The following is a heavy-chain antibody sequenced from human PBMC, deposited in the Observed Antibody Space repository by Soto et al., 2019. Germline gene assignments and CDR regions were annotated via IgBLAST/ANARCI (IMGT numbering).Heavy chain of an antibody. CDR2: INHSGST. V-gene: IGHV4-34*01. CDR3: ARQWLAYNWFDP. D-gene: IGHD6-19*01. CDR1: GGSFSGYY. J-gene: IGHJ5*02. Sequence: QVQLQQWGAGLLKPSETLSLTCAVYGGSFSGYYWSWIRQPPGKGLEWIGEINHSGSTNYNPSLKRRVTISVDTSKNQFSLKLSSVTAADTAVYYCARQWLAYNWFDPWGQGTLVTVSS.